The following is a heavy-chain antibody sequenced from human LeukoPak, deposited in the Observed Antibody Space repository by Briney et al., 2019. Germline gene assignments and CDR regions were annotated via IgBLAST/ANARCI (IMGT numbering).Heavy chain of an antibody. J-gene: IGHJ4*02. D-gene: IGHD2-2*01. CDR2: ISGSGGST. Sequence: PGGSLRLSCAASGFTFSSYAMSWVRQAPGKGLEWVSAISGSGGSTYYADSVKSRFTISSDNSKNTLYLQMNSLRAEDTAVYYCARDLTECTSCFSGPDYWGQGTLVTVSS. V-gene: IGHV3-23*01. CDR1: GFTFSSYA. CDR3: ARDLTECTSCFSGPDY.